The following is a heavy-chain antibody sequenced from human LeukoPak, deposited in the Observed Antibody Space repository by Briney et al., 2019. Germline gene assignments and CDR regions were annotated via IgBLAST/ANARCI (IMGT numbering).Heavy chain of an antibody. V-gene: IGHV1-18*01. CDR3: ARGLIAAAGMDV. CDR1: GYTFTNYD. CDR2: ISAYNGNT. Sequence: GASVKVSCQPSGYTFTNYDISWVRQAPGQGREWMGWISAYNGNTNYAQKFQGRVTMTTDTSTTTAYMELRTLKSDDTAVYFCARGLIAAAGMDVWGKGTTVTVSS. J-gene: IGHJ6*04. D-gene: IGHD6-13*01.